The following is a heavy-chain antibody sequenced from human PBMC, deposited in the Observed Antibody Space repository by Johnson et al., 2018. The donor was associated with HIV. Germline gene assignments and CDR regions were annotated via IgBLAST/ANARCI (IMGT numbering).Heavy chain of an antibody. V-gene: IGHV3-30*03. CDR2: ISYDGSNK. D-gene: IGHD5-12*01. CDR3: ATCGYTSGGFVTDDAFDV. J-gene: IGHJ3*01. CDR1: GFTFSSYG. Sequence: QVQLVESGGGVVQPGRSLRLSCAASGFTFSSYGMHWVRQAPGKGLEWVAVISYDGSNKYYAESLKGRISISRDNSMNTLYLQMNSLRAEDTAVYYCATCGYTSGGFVTDDAFDVWGHGTLVTVSS.